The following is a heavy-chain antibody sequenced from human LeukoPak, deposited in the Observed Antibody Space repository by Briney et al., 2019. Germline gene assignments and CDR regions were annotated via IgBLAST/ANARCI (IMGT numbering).Heavy chain of an antibody. Sequence: SETLSLTCAVCGGSFSGYYWSWIRQPPGKGLEWIGEINHSGSTNYNPSLKSRVTISVDTSKNQFSLKLSSVTAADTAVYYCARGRSSSSKNYYYYYMDVWGKGTTVTVSS. D-gene: IGHD6-6*01. CDR3: ARGRSSSSKNYYYYYMDV. CDR2: INHSGST. V-gene: IGHV4-34*01. J-gene: IGHJ6*03. CDR1: GGSFSGYY.